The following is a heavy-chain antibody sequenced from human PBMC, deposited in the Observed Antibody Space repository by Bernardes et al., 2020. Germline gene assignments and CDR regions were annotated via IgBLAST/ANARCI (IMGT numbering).Heavy chain of an antibody. CDR2: INHSGST. D-gene: IGHD2-2*01. CDR3: ARGLSRRFSSPVIVVVPAAPFDY. CDR1: GGSFSGYY. J-gene: IGHJ4*02. Sequence: SETLSLTCAVYGGSFSGYYWSWIHQPPGKGLEWIGEINHSGSTNYNPSLKSRVTISVDTSKNQFSLKLSSVTAADTAVYYCARGLSRRFSSPVIVVVPAAPFDYWGQGTLVTVSS. V-gene: IGHV4-34*01.